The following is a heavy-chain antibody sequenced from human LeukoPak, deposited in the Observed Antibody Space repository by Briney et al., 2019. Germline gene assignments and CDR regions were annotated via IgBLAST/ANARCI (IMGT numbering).Heavy chain of an antibody. Sequence: PGRSLRLSCAASGFTFSSYAMHWVRQAPGKGLEWVAIISYDGSNKYYADSVKGRFTISRDNSKNTLYLQMNSLRAEDTAVYYWARTSSGYYSEAVTAFWLYYYYYMDVWGKGTTVTVSS. CDR1: GFTFSSYA. J-gene: IGHJ6*03. CDR3: ARTSSGYYSEAVTAFWLYYYYYMDV. V-gene: IGHV3-30*01. D-gene: IGHD3-22*01. CDR2: ISYDGSNK.